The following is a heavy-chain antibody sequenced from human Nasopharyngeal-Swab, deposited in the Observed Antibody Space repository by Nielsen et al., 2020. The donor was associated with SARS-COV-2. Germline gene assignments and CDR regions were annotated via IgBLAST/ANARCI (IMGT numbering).Heavy chain of an antibody. CDR2: MNTDGSSI. CDR3: ARPLSRDSTWTTEANWFDP. J-gene: IGHJ5*02. D-gene: IGHD6-13*01. V-gene: IGHV3-74*01. Sequence: GESLKISCAASGFTFSSYWVHWVRQLPGRGLVWVSRMNTDGSSISYADSVKGRFTISRDNSENTVYLQMNSLRAEDTALYHCARPLSRDSTWTTEANWFDPWGQGTLVTVSS. CDR1: GFTFSSYW.